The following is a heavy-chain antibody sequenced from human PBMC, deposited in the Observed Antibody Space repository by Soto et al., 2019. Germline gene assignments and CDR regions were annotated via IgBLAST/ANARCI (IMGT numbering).Heavy chain of an antibody. CDR2: ISAYNGNT. J-gene: IGHJ6*02. CDR3: ARDVDYYDSSGYYYQFYYYYGMDV. V-gene: IGHV1-18*01. CDR1: GYTFTSYG. Sequence: GASVKVSCKASGYTFTSYGISWVRQAPGQGLEWMGWISAYNGNTNYAQKLQGRVTMTTDTSTSTAYMELRSLRSDDTAVYYCARDVDYYDSSGYYYQFYYYYGMDVWGQGTTVTVSS. D-gene: IGHD3-22*01.